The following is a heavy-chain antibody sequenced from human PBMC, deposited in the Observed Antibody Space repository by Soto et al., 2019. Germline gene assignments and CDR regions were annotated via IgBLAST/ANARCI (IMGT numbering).Heavy chain of an antibody. V-gene: IGHV1-2*04. J-gene: IGHJ6*02. Sequence: ASVKVSCKASGYTFTGYYMHWVQQAPGQGLEWMGWINPNSGGTNYAQKFQGWVTMTRDTSISTAYMELSRLRSDDTAVYYCARDQILWFGEFSYYYGMDVWGQGTTVTVSS. CDR3: ARDQILWFGEFSYYYGMDV. D-gene: IGHD3-10*01. CDR2: INPNSGGT. CDR1: GYTFTGYY.